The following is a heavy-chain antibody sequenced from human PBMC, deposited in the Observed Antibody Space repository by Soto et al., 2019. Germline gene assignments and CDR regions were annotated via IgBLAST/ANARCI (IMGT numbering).Heavy chain of an antibody. J-gene: IGHJ6*02. CDR1: GYTFTSYG. V-gene: IGHV1-18*01. Sequence: ASVKVSCKASGYTFTSYGISWVRQAPGQGLEWMGWISAYNGKTNYAQKIQGGVTITTDTSTSTAYMELRSLRSEDTAVYYCAISYYYGSGSYHLPFYYYGMDVWGQGTTVTVSS. CDR2: ISAYNGKT. CDR3: AISYYYGSGSYHLPFYYYGMDV. D-gene: IGHD3-10*01.